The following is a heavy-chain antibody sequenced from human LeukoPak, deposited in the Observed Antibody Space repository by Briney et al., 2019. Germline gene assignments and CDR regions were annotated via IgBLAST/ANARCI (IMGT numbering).Heavy chain of an antibody. CDR2: IYYSGST. CDR1: GGSISSGDYY. J-gene: IGHJ4*02. V-gene: IGHV4-30-4*01. D-gene: IGHD5-12*01. Sequence: SQTLSLTCTVSGGSISSGDYYWSWIRQPPGKGLEWIGYIYYSGSTYYNPSLKSRVTISVDTSKNQFSLKLSSVTAADTAVYYCARRGYRGYGPPDYWGQGTLVTVSS. CDR3: ARRGYRGYGPPDY.